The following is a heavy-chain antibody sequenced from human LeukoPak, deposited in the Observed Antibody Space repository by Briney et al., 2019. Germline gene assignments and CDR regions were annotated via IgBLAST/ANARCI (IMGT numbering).Heavy chain of an antibody. J-gene: IGHJ4*02. D-gene: IGHD6-19*01. V-gene: IGHV4-39*01. CDR3: ARRRGWVDY. CDR1: GGSISSSSYY. CDR2: IYYSGST. Sequence: SETLSLTCTVSGGSISSSSYYWGWIRQPPGKGLEWIGSIYYSGSTYYNPSLKSRVTISVDTSKNQFSLKLSSVTAADTAVYYCARRRGWVDYWGQGTLVTVSS.